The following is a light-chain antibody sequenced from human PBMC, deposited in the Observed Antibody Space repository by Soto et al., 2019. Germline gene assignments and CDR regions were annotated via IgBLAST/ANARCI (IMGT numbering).Light chain of an antibody. Sequence: EIVLTQSPGTLSLSPGERATLSCRASQSVSSSYLAWYQQKPGQAPRLLIYGASSRATGIPDRFSGRGSGTDFTLTISRLEPGDCAVYYCQQYGSSPPQITFGPGTKVDIK. J-gene: IGKJ3*01. CDR2: GAS. CDR3: QQYGSSPPQIT. V-gene: IGKV3-20*01. CDR1: QSVSSSY.